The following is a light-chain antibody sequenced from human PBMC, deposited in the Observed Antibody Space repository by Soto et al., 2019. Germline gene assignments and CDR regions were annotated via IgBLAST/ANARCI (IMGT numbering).Light chain of an antibody. J-gene: IGKJ1*01. CDR3: QQRYKWPQT. CDR2: DAS. V-gene: IGKV3-11*01. CDR1: QSVRRT. Sequence: EVVLTQSPATLSLSPGERANLSCRTSQSVRRTLAWYQQKSGQAPRLLIYDASNRATGIPTRFSGTGSGTAVTLTISSLDTEDFAVYYCQQRYKWPQTFGQGTKVE.